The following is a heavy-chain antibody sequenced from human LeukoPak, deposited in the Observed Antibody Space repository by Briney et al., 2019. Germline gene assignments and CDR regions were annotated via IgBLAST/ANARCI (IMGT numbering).Heavy chain of an antibody. V-gene: IGHV4-4*07. Sequence: SETLSLTCTVSGGSISSYYWSWIRQPAGKGLEWIGRIYTSGSTNYNPSLKSRATMSVDTSKNQFSLKLSSVTAADTAVYYCARVSGYYDSSGYYLDAFDIWGQGTMVTVSS. D-gene: IGHD3-22*01. CDR2: IYTSGST. CDR3: ARVSGYYDSSGYYLDAFDI. CDR1: GGSISSYY. J-gene: IGHJ3*02.